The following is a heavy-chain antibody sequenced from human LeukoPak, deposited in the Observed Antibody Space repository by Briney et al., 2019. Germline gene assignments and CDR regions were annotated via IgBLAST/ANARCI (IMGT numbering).Heavy chain of an antibody. Sequence: GGTLRLSCAASGFTFKKYDVTWVRQAPGKGLEWVSGIRASGGATYYADSVKGRFNISRDNSENTLYLLMNSLRGEDTAIYYCAKDPYASADYYYYYYMDVWGKGTTVTVSS. J-gene: IGHJ6*03. CDR2: IRASGGAT. CDR3: AKDPYASADYYYYYYMDV. CDR1: GFTFKKYD. V-gene: IGHV3-23*01.